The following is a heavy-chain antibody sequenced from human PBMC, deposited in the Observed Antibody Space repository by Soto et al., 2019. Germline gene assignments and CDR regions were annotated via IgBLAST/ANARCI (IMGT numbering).Heavy chain of an antibody. CDR1: GGTFSSYA. CDR2: IIPIFGTA. CDR3: ARGGSTTVVTYYYYGMDV. D-gene: IGHD4-17*01. Sequence: QVQLVQSGAEVKKPGSSVKVSCKASGGTFSSYAISWVRQAPGQGLEWMGGIIPIFGTANYAQKFQGRVTITADESTSTAYMELSSLRSEDTAVYYCARGGSTTVVTYYYYGMDVWGQGTTVTVSS. V-gene: IGHV1-69*01. J-gene: IGHJ6*02.